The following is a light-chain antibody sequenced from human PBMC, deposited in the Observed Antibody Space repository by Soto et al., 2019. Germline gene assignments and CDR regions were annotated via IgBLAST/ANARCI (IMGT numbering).Light chain of an antibody. CDR3: QNYNSAPLT. CDR1: QGISNY. CDR2: AAS. Sequence: DFQVTQSPSSLSASVGDRVTITCRASQGISNYLAWYQQRPGKVPKLLIYAASTLQSGVPPRFSGSGSGTDFTLTISSLQPEDVGTYYCQNYNSAPLTFGPGTKVHIK. V-gene: IGKV1-27*01. J-gene: IGKJ3*01.